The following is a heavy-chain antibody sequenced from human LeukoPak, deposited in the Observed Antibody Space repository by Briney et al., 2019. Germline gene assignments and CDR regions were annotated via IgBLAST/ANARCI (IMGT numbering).Heavy chain of an antibody. CDR2: IKQDGSEK. CDR1: GFTFSSYW. D-gene: IGHD1-26*01. J-gene: IGHJ6*03. Sequence: GGSLRLSCAASGFTFSSYWMSWVRQAPGKGLEWVANIKQDGSEKYYVDSVKGRFTISRGNAKNSLYLQMNSLRAEDTAVYYCARGFRGGSYYYYYYMDVWGKGTTVTVSS. CDR3: ARGFRGGSYYYYYYMDV. V-gene: IGHV3-7*01.